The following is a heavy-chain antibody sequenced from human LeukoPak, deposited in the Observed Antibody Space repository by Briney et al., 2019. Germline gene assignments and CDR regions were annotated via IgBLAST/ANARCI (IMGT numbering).Heavy chain of an antibody. J-gene: IGHJ5*02. CDR3: ARAPSSITGTPYNWFDP. D-gene: IGHD1-7*01. CDR1: GGSISSYY. V-gene: IGHV4-4*07. Sequence: SETLSLTCTVSGGSISSYYWSWIRQPAGKGLEWIGRIYTSGSTNYNPSLKSRVTMSVDTSKNQFSLKLSSVTAADTAVYYCARAPSSITGTPYNWFDPWGQGTLVTVSS. CDR2: IYTSGST.